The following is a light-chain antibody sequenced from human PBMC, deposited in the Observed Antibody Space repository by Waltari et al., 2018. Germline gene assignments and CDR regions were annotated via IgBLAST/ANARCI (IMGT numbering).Light chain of an antibody. Sequence: IVLTQSPAKLSLSPGERATLSCRASQSVSNYLAWYQQKPGQAPTLLIYDTSNRATDIPARFSGSGSGTDFTLTITSLEPGDSAIYYCQQRAKWPFTFGGGTRVETK. CDR1: QSVSNY. CDR3: QQRAKWPFT. J-gene: IGKJ4*01. CDR2: DTS. V-gene: IGKV3-11*01.